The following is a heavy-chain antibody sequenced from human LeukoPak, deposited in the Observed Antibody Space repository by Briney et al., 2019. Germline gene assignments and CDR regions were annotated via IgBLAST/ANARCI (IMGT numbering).Heavy chain of an antibody. J-gene: IGHJ4*02. Sequence: GGSLRLSCAASGFTFSSYEMNWVRQAPGKGLEWVSYISSSGSTIYYADSVKGRFTISRDNAKNSLYLQMNSLRAEDTAIYYGARIMVATTREAFDYWAQEPRVTVSS. CDR1: GFTFSSYE. V-gene: IGHV3-48*03. CDR3: ARIMVATTREAFDY. D-gene: IGHD5-12*01. CDR2: ISSSGSTI.